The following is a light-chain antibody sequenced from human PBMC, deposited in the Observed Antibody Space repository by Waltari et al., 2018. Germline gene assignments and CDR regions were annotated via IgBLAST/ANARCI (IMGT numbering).Light chain of an antibody. J-gene: IGKJ2*01. CDR2: GAS. CDR3: QQYGGSPYT. V-gene: IGKV3-20*01. CDR1: QSISSGY. Sequence: EFVLTQSPGTLSLSPGERATLSCRASQSISSGYLAWYQQKPGQTLRLLLYGASIRAIGIPDRFSGSGSGTGFTLTISRREPEDFAVYYCQQYGGSPYTFGQGTKLEIK.